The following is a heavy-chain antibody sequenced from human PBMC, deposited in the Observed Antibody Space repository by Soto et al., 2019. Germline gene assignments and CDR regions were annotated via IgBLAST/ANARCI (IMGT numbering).Heavy chain of an antibody. CDR3: ARSPPATIYCSGGSCYSTFDY. J-gene: IGHJ4*02. CDR1: GGTFSSYT. V-gene: IGHV1-69*02. CDR2: IIPILGIA. D-gene: IGHD2-15*01. Sequence: QVQLVQSGAEVKKPGSSVKVSCKASGGTFSSYTISWVRQAPGQGLEWMGRIIPILGIANYAQKFQGRVTITADKSTSTAYMELSSLRSKDTAVYYCARSPPATIYCSGGSCYSTFDYWGQGTLVTVSS.